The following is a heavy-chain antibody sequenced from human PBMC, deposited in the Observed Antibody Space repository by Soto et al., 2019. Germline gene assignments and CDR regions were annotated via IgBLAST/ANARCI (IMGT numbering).Heavy chain of an antibody. CDR1: GFTFSAYA. CDR3: AKDHAYTGYASYFDY. CDR2: ITGSGAGT. Sequence: PGGSLRLSCAASGFTFSAYAMSWVRQAPVKGLEWVSAITGSGAGTYYADSVRGRLTISRDNSKNTLYLQMNSLRAEDTAVYYCAKDHAYTGYASYFDYWGQGTLVTVSS. J-gene: IGHJ4*02. D-gene: IGHD5-12*01. V-gene: IGHV3-23*01.